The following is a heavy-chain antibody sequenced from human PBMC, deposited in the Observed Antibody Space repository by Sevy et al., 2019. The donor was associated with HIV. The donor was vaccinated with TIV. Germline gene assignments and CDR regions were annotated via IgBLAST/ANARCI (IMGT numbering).Heavy chain of an antibody. V-gene: IGHV3-7*03. CDR2: IKQDGSEK. Sequence: GGSLRLSCAASGFTFSSYWMSWVRQAPGKGLEWVVNIKQDGSEKYYVDSVKGRFTISRDNAKNSLYLQMNSLRAEDTAVYYCARIDYGAARGAFDIWGQGTMVTVSS. D-gene: IGHD4-17*01. CDR1: GFTFSSYW. CDR3: ARIDYGAARGAFDI. J-gene: IGHJ3*02.